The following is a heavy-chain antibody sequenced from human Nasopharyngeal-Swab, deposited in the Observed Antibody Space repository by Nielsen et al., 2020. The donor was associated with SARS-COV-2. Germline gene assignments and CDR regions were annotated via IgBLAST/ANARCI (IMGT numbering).Heavy chain of an antibody. V-gene: IGHV1-46*01. CDR2: INPSGGQT. CDR3: ARDLDPATAGALDI. D-gene: IGHD2-2*01. CDR1: GYTFRIYY. J-gene: IGHJ3*02. Sequence: ASVKVSCKASGYTFRIYYMHWVRQAPGQGLEWMGLINPSGGQTTYAQKFQGRVTMTRDTSTSTVYMELSSLRSEDTAVYYCARDLDPATAGALDIWRQGTMVTVSS.